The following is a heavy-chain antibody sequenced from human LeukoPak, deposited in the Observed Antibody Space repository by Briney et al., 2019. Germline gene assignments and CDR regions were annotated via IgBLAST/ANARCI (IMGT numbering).Heavy chain of an antibody. CDR2: ISGSGGST. Sequence: GGSLRLSCAASGFTFSSYAMSWVRQAPGKGLEWVSAISGSGGSTYYADSVKGRFTISRGNSKNTLYLQMNSLRAEDTAVYYCAKAKKYCSGGSCYYFDYWGQGTLVTVSP. D-gene: IGHD2-15*01. J-gene: IGHJ4*02. CDR1: GFTFSSYA. V-gene: IGHV3-23*01. CDR3: AKAKKYCSGGSCYYFDY.